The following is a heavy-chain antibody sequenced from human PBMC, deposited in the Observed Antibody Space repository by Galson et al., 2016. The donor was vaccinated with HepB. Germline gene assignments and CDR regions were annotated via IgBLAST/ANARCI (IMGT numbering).Heavy chain of an antibody. D-gene: IGHD4-11*01. CDR1: GCTFTSYY. CDR3: ARAGLPPYYYYGMDV. V-gene: IGHV1-46*01. CDR2: INPSGGST. Sequence: SVKVSCKASGCTFTSYYMYWVRQAPGRGLEWMGIINPSGGSTSYPQKFQGRVTMTRDTSTSTVYMELSSLRSEDTAVYYCARAGLPPYYYYGMDVWGQGTTVAVSS. J-gene: IGHJ6*02.